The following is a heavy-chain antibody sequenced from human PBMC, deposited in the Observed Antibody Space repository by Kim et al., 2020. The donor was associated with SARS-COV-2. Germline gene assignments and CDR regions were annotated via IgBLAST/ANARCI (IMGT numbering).Heavy chain of an antibody. CDR2: ISGSSSST. Sequence: GGSLRLSCAASGFTFSSYAMSWVRQAPGKGLEWVAVISGSSSSTFYADSVKGRFTISRDTSKNTLYLQMNSLKAEDTAVYYCVKETGHYSGWYMDFWGQGTLVTVSS. CDR1: GFTFSSYA. V-gene: IGHV3-23*01. J-gene: IGHJ4*02. CDR3: VKETGHYSGWYMDF. D-gene: IGHD6-19*01.